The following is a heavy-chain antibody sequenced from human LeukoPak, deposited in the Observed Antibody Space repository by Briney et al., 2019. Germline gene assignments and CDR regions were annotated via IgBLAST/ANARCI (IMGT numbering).Heavy chain of an antibody. Sequence: SVKVSCKASGGTFSSYAISWVRQAPGQGLEWMGGIIPIFGTANYAQKFQGRVTITADKSTATAYMELSSLRSEDTAVYYCATEAIVVVTARDYWYFDLWGRGTLVTVSS. CDR2: IIPIFGTA. V-gene: IGHV1-69*06. CDR1: GGTFSSYA. CDR3: ATEAIVVVTARDYWYFDL. D-gene: IGHD2-21*02. J-gene: IGHJ2*01.